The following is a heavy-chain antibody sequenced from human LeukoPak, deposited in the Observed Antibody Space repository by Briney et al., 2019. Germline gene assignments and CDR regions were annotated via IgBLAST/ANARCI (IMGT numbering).Heavy chain of an antibody. Sequence: SETLSLTCAVYGGSFSGYYWSWIRQPPGKGLEWIGEINHSGSTNYNPSLKSRVTLSVDTSKNQFSLKLSSVTAADTAGYYCARGHGDYVWGSDRSPMGCEYWGQGTLVTVSS. CDR2: INHSGST. V-gene: IGHV4-34*01. J-gene: IGHJ4*02. CDR1: GGSFSGYY. D-gene: IGHD3-16*01. CDR3: ARGHGDYVWGSDRSPMGCEY.